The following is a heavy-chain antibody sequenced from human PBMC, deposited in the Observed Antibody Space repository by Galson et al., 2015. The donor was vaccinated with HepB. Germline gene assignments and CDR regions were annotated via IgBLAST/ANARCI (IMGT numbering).Heavy chain of an antibody. CDR1: GGAIANYY. CDR2: VHYSGSP. Sequence: ETLSLTCTISGGAIANYYRTWIRQPPGKGLEWVGNVHYSGSPKYPPSLKSRVSISIGASKNRFSLKLSSVTAADTAVYYCARVGAVLWGASTRPYYMDIWGKGTTVTVSS. J-gene: IGHJ6*03. D-gene: IGHD1-26*01. V-gene: IGHV4-59*01. CDR3: ARVGAVLWGASTRPYYMDI.